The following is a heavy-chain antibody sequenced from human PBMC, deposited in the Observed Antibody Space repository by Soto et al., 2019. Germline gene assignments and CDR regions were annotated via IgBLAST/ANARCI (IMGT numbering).Heavy chain of an antibody. CDR1: GFSFSTYA. J-gene: IGHJ4*02. CDR3: ARAGYSYGLDY. Sequence: GGSLRLSCAASGFSFSTYAMYWVHQAPGKGLEYISVISSSGGSTYYANSVRGRFTISRDNSKNTLYLQMGSLRVEDMAVYYCARAGYSYGLDYWGQGTLVTVSS. D-gene: IGHD5-18*01. CDR2: ISSSGGST. V-gene: IGHV3-64*01.